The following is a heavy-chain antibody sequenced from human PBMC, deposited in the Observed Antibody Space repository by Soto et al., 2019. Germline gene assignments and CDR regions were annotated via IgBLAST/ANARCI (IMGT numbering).Heavy chain of an antibody. D-gene: IGHD2-21*02. CDR2: INPAGGTT. J-gene: IGHJ4*02. Sequence: QVQLVQSGAEVKKPGASVRISCRASGYSFTSTYVHWVRQAPGQGPEWMGIINPAGGTTYYAQKFQGRLTITRDTSNDAVFMDLNDLTAEDTAVYFCALKVVTYYDNWGQGTLLTVSS. CDR1: GYSFTSTY. CDR3: ALKVVTYYDN. V-gene: IGHV1-46*01.